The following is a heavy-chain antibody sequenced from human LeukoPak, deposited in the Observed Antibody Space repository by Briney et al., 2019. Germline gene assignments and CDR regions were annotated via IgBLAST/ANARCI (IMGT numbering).Heavy chain of an antibody. V-gene: IGHV3-33*08. CDR1: GFTFSSYW. Sequence: PGGSLRLSCAASGFTFSSYWMSWVRQAPGKGLEWVALVRSDENRKYYAESVKGRFTISRDNSKNTLSLQMNSLRAEDTAVYYCARDDFDYWGQGTLVTVSS. CDR2: VRSDENRK. CDR3: ARDDFDY. J-gene: IGHJ4*02.